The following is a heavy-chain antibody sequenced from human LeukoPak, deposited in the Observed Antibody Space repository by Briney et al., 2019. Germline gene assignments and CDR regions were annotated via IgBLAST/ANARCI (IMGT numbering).Heavy chain of an antibody. Sequence: GGSLRLSCAASGFTFSSYSMNWVCQAPGKRLEWISYISGTSSIIYYTPSVKGRFTISRDNGKYSLYLQMNSLRDDDTAVYFCARGTWDGDRTFDIWGQGAMVTVSS. V-gene: IGHV3-48*02. J-gene: IGHJ3*02. CDR1: GFTFSSYS. CDR3: ARGTWDGDRTFDI. D-gene: IGHD5-24*01. CDR2: ISGTSSII.